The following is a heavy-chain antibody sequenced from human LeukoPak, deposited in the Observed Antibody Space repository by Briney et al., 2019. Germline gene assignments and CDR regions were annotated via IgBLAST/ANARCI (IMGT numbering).Heavy chain of an antibody. Sequence: GASLRLSCAASGFTFSRYAMSWVRQAPGKGLEWVSGISGSGVSTYYADSVKGRFTISRDNAKNTLYLQMNSLRAEDTAVHYCAKDGWSSTSCFFDYWGQGTLVTVSS. J-gene: IGHJ4*02. D-gene: IGHD2-2*01. CDR3: AKDGWSSTSCFFDY. V-gene: IGHV3-23*01. CDR1: GFTFSRYA. CDR2: ISGSGVST.